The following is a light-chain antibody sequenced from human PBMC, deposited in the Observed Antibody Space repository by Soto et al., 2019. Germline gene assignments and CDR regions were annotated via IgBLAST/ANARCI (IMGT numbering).Light chain of an antibody. J-gene: IGKJ4*01. CDR3: QQSYTAPLT. CDR1: QSISSH. V-gene: IGKV1-39*01. CDR2: AAS. Sequence: DIQLTQSPASLSASVGDRVTITCRASQSISSHLNWYRHKPGKAPQLLIYAASSLQSGVPSRFSGSGSVTDFTLTINSLQPEDSATYYGQQSYTAPLTFGGGTRVEI.